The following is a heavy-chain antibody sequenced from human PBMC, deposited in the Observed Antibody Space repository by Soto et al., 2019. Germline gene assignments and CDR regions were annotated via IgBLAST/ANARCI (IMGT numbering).Heavy chain of an antibody. J-gene: IGHJ4*02. CDR2: IFPADSDT. V-gene: IGHV5-51*01. CDR3: ATPYGDFDY. D-gene: IGHD4-17*01. Sequence: VQPLKISWKASGYSFANFWIGWVRQMPGKGLEWMGIIFPADSDTRYSPSFQGQVTISADKSISTAYLQWSSLQASDTAMYYCATPYGDFDYWGQGTLVTVSS. CDR1: GYSFANFW.